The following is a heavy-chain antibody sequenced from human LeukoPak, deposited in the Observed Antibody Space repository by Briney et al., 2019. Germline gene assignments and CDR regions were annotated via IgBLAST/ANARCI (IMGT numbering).Heavy chain of an antibody. CDR1: GFTLSSYW. CDR2: TNGDGSTT. D-gene: IGHD5-12*01. V-gene: IGHV3-74*01. CDR3: ARSDNGFDI. J-gene: IGHJ3*02. Sequence: PGGSLRLSCAASGFTLSSYWMHWVRQAPGKGLVWVSRTNGDGSTTTYADSVKGRFTISRDNAKSTLYLQLNSLRAEDTAVYYCARSDNGFDIWGQGTMVTVSS.